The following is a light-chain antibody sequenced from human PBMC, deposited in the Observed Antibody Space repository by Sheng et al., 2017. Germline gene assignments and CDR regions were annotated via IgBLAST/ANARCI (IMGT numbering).Light chain of an antibody. CDR1: RSNIGNTF. Sequence: QSVLTQPPSVSAAPGRVVTISCSGSRSNIGNTFVSWYQQLPGTAPRLLIYEDNRRPSGIPDRFSGSKSGTSATLGITGLQTGDEADYYCNSYSSSSTLVIFGGGTKLTVL. V-gene: IGLV1-51*02. CDR2: EDN. CDR3: NSYSSSSTLVI. J-gene: IGLJ2*01.